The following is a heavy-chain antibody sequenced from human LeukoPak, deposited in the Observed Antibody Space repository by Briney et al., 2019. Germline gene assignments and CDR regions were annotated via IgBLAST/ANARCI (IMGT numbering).Heavy chain of an antibody. CDR1: GLTFSSYA. CDR2: ISSSSSYT. J-gene: IGHJ5*02. V-gene: IGHV3-11*06. CDR3: ARHGPWDYGGNSGEWFDP. Sequence: GGSLRLSCAASGLTFSSYAMSWIRQAPGKGLEWVSYISSSSSYTNYADSVKGRFTISRDNAKNSLYLQMNSLRAEDTAVYYCARHGPWDYGGNSGEWFDPWGQGTLVTVSS. D-gene: IGHD4-23*01.